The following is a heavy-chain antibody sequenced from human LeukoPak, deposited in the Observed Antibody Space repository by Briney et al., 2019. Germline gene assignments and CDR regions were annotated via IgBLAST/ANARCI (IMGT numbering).Heavy chain of an antibody. V-gene: IGHV4-38-2*02. J-gene: IGHJ4*02. CDR1: GYSISSGYY. Sequence: SGTLSLTCTVSGYSISSGYYWGWIRQPPGKGLEWIGSIYHSGSTYYNPSLKSRATISVDTSKNQFSLKLSSVTAADTAVYYCAKGVSPDYWGQGTLVTVSS. CDR2: IYHSGST. D-gene: IGHD1-14*01. CDR3: AKGVSPDY.